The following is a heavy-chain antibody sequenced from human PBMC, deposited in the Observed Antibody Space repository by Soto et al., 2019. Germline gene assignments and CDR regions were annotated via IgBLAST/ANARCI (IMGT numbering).Heavy chain of an antibody. Sequence: EVQLVESGGGSVQSGGSLRLSCAASGFTFSSYWMQWVRQAPGKGLVWVSRINSEGTTTFYADSVKGRFTISRDNAKNTLYLQMNSLRAEDTAVYYCGRAPGGTGLVDHGGQGNLFTVSS. CDR2: INSEGTTT. V-gene: IGHV3-74*01. D-gene: IGHD7-27*01. J-gene: IGHJ4*02. CDR1: GFTFSSYW. CDR3: GRAPGGTGLVDH.